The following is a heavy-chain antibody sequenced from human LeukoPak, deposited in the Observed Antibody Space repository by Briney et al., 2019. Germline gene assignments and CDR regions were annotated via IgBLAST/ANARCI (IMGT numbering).Heavy chain of an antibody. Sequence: PSETLSLTCAVSGYSISSGDYWGWIRQSPGKGLEWIGNIIHSGSTYHNPSLKSRVTISVDTSKNEFSLKLSSVTAADTAVYYCARGIYYLIEYWGQGTLVTVSS. D-gene: IGHD3-10*01. V-gene: IGHV4-38-2*01. CDR1: GYSISSGDY. CDR3: ARGIYYLIEY. CDR2: IIHSGST. J-gene: IGHJ4*02.